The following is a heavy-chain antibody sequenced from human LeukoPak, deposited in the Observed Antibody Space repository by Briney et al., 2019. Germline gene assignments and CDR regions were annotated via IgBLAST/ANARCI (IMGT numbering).Heavy chain of an antibody. J-gene: IGHJ4*02. V-gene: IGHV3-30*18. CDR2: ISYDGSNK. CDR3: AKEVLTPGPGGYFDY. Sequence: PGRSLRLSCAASGFTFSSYGMHWVRQAPGKGLEWVAVISYDGSNKYYADSVKGRFTISRDNSKNTLYLQMNSLRAEDTAVYYCAKEVLTPGPGGYFDYWGQGGLVTVSS. CDR1: GFTFSSYG. D-gene: IGHD1-14*01.